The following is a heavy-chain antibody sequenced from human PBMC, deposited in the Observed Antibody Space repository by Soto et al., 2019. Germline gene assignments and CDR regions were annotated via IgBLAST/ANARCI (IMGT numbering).Heavy chain of an antibody. J-gene: IGHJ5*02. CDR1: GGSISSSGFS. CDR3: TKVSSDWFDP. V-gene: IGHV4-39*01. CDR2: AYYSGNT. D-gene: IGHD2-8*01. Sequence: SETLSLTCTVSGGSISSSGFSRGWVRQPPGKGLEWIGCAYYSGNTYYNPSLKSRVTISVDTSGNQFSLRLNSVTAADTAVYYCTKVSSDWFDPWGQGTLVTVSS.